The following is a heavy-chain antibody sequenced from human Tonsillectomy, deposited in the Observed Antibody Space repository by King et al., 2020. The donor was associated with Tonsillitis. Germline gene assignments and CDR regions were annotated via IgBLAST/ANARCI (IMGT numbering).Heavy chain of an antibody. Sequence: VQLVESGGGLVQPGGSLRVSCAASGFTFTNSWMHWVRQVPGKGLLWVARIRGDGGETNYADSVKGRFSISRDNAKNTLYLQMDSLRADDTAIYYCAKDEVLGSGSCASWGQGTLVTVSS. CDR3: AKDEVLGSGSCAS. D-gene: IGHD3-10*01. CDR1: GFTFTNSW. V-gene: IGHV3-74*01. J-gene: IGHJ5*02. CDR2: IRGDGGET.